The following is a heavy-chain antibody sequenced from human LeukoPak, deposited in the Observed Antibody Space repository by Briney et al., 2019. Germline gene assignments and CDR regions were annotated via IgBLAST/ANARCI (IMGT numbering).Heavy chain of an antibody. V-gene: IGHV4-61*02. J-gene: IGHJ4*02. CDR3: ARVPRRYYYDSSGYYYLPFDY. Sequence: SETLSLTCTVSGGSISSGSYYWSWIRQPAGKGLEWIRRIYTSGSTNYNPSLKSRVTISVDTSKNQFPLKLSSVTAADTAVYYCARVPRRYYYDSSGYYYLPFDYWGQGTPVTVSS. CDR2: IYTSGST. CDR1: GGSISSGSYY. D-gene: IGHD3-22*01.